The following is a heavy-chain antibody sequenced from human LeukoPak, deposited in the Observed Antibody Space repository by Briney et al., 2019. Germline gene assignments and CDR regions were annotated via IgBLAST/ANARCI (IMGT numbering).Heavy chain of an antibody. CDR1: GFTFSSYA. D-gene: IGHD2-15*01. V-gene: IGHV3-23*01. CDR2: ISGSGDST. CDR3: AKAGAVVVVAAKYFDY. J-gene: IGHJ4*02. Sequence: PGGSLRLSCVASGFTFSSYAMSWVRQAPGKGLEWVSAISGSGDSTYYADSVKGRFTISRDNSKNTLYLQMNSLRAEDTAVYYCAKAGAVVVVAAKYFDYWGQGTLVTVSS.